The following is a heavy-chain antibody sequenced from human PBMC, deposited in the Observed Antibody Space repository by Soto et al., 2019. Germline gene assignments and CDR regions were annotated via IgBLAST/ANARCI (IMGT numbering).Heavy chain of an antibody. D-gene: IGHD2-15*01. J-gene: IGHJ6*02. CDR1: GYTFTSYG. CDR2: ISAYNGNT. V-gene: IGHV1-18*01. Sequence: GASVKVSCKASGYTFTSYGISWVRQAPGQGLEWMGWISAYNGNTNYAQKLQGRVTMTTDTSTSTAYMELRSLRSDDTAVYYCAREWAYCSCGSCYHYGMDVWGQGTTVTVSS. CDR3: AREWAYCSCGSCYHYGMDV.